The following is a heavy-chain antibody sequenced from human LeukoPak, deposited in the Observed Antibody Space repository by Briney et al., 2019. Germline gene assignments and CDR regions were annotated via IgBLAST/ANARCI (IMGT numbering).Heavy chain of an antibody. CDR2: ISGGGGST. D-gene: IGHD2-2*01. CDR1: GFTFSNYA. J-gene: IGHJ4*02. Sequence: GGSLRLSCAASGFTFSNYAMSWVRQAPGKGLEWVSSISGGGGSTYYADSVKGRFTNSRDSSKNTLYLQMNSLRAEDTAIYYCAKAAGENVVVPAASFWGQGTLVTVSS. V-gene: IGHV3-23*01. CDR3: AKAAGENVVVPAASF.